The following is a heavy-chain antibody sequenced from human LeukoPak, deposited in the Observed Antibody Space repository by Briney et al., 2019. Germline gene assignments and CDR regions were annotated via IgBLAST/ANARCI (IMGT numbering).Heavy chain of an antibody. Sequence: GASVKVSCKASGGTFSSYAISWVRQAPGQGLEWMGGIIPIFGTANYAQRLQGRVTMTTDTSTSTAYMELRSLRSDDTAVYYCARLKRGIGAAGTSLRGWFDPWGQGTLVTVSS. J-gene: IGHJ5*02. CDR3: ARLKRGIGAAGTSLRGWFDP. D-gene: IGHD6-13*01. V-gene: IGHV1-69*05. CDR1: GGTFSSYA. CDR2: IIPIFGTA.